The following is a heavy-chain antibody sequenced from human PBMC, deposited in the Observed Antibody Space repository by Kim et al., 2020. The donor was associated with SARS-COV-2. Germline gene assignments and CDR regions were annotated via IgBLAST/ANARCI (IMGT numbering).Heavy chain of an antibody. CDR2: ISFRGST. CDR3: ARRLDGYNLGLFDI. CDR1: GGSISSGDYY. V-gene: IGHV4-30-4*01. J-gene: IGHJ3*02. Sequence: SETLSLTCTVSGGSISSGDYYWSWIRQPPGKGLEWIGYISFRGSTFYSPSLRSRVTISLDTSTNQFSLNLRAVTAADTAVYYCARRLDGYNLGLFDIWG. D-gene: IGHD5-12*01.